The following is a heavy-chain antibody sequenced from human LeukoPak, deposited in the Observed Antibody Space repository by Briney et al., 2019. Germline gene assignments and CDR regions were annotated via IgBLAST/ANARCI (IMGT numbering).Heavy chain of an antibody. J-gene: IGHJ4*02. Sequence: EASVKVSCKASGYTFTSYGISWVRQAPGQGLEWMGWISAYNGNTNYAQKLQGRVTMTTVTSTSTAYMELRSLRSDDTAVYYCARWRGYCSGGSCPGFDYWGQGTLVTVSS. V-gene: IGHV1-18*01. CDR3: ARWRGYCSGGSCPGFDY. CDR1: GYTFTSYG. D-gene: IGHD2-15*01. CDR2: ISAYNGNT.